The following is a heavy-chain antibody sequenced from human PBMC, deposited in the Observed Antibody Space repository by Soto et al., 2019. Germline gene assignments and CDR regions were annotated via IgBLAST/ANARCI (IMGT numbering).Heavy chain of an antibody. Sequence: GGSLRLSCVASGFTFSGNVMSWVRQAPGKGLEWISIISGSGGSTYYADSVKGRFTISRDNSNNTLYLQMHSLTAADTAVYYCAKNGCGGDCYSSVAGNWFDPWGQGTLVTVS. D-gene: IGHD2-21*02. CDR3: AKNGCGGDCYSSVAGNWFDP. J-gene: IGHJ5*02. CDR2: ISGSGGST. CDR1: GFTFSGNV. V-gene: IGHV3-23*01.